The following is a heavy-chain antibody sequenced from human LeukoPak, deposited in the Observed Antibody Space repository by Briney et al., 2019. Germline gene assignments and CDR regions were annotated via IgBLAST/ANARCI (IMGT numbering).Heavy chain of an antibody. V-gene: IGHV3-7*03. Sequence: KPGGSLTLSCAASRFTFSNYWMTWVRQAPGKGLEGVANINQDGTKKPYVDSVKGRFTSSRDNATNSLYLQMNSLRADDTGVYYCASQPAAADVDYWGQGALVTVSS. J-gene: IGHJ4*02. CDR2: INQDGTKK. CDR3: ASQPAAADVDY. D-gene: IGHD2-2*01. CDR1: RFTFSNYW.